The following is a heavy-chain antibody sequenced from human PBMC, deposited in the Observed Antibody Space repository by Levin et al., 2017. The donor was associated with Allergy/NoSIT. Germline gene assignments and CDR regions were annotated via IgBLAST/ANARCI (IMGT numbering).Heavy chain of an antibody. D-gene: IGHD3-16*01. CDR1: GFTFSNYA. CDR2: IWFDGTNR. Sequence: GESLKISCAASGFTFSNYAMHWVRQAPGKGLEWLAIIWFDGTNRYYTESVKGRFTISRDNSKNTLYLQMNSLRAEDTAVYYCARGQGGAFGGVVLRAYPDYWGQGTRVTVSS. CDR3: ARGQGGAFGGVVLRAYPDY. J-gene: IGHJ4*02. V-gene: IGHV3-33*01.